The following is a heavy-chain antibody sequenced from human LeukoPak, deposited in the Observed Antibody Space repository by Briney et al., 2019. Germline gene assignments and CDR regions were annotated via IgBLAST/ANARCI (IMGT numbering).Heavy chain of an antibody. D-gene: IGHD2-2*02. CDR3: VKYTPPQQGAGPPCYGVDP. V-gene: IGHV4-31*03. J-gene: IGHJ5*02. CDR2: ISHREYT. Sequence: SETLSLTCTVSGGSISGTGYSWSWIRQLPVRGLEWMGYISHREYTYYNPSLESRVTMSIDTSENQFSLKLTSVTAADTAIYYCVKYTPPQQGAGPPCYGVDPGGQGILAPVPS. CDR1: GGSISGTGYS.